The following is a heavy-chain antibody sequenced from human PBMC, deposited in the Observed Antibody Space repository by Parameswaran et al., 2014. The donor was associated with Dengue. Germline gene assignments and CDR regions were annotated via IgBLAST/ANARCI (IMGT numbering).Heavy chain of an antibody. Sequence: KWIRQPPGKGLEWVSSISSSSSYIYYADSVKGRFTISRDNAKNSLYLQMNSLRAEDTAVYYCARVSRTWIQLWLNDYWGQGTLVTVSS. J-gene: IGHJ4*02. V-gene: IGHV3-21*01. CDR3: ARVSRTWIQLWLNDY. D-gene: IGHD5-18*01. CDR2: ISSSSSYI.